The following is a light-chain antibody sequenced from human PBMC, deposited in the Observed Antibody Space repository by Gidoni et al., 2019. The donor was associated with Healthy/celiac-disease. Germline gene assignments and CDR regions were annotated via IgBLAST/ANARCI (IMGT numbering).Light chain of an antibody. CDR2: DAS. V-gene: IGKV3-11*01. CDR3: QQRSNWPLLT. CDR1: QSVSSY. Sequence: EIVLTQSPATLSLSPGERATLSCRASQSVSSYLAWYQQKPGQAPRLLIYDASNRATGIPARFSGRGSGTDFTLTISSLEPEDFAVYYCQQRSNWPLLTFGGXTKVEIK. J-gene: IGKJ4*01.